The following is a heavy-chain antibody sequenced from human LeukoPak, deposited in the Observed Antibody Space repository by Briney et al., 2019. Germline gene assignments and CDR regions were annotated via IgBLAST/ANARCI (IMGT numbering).Heavy chain of an antibody. CDR2: IRQDGSQK. CDR3: ARESGSVTSEVDFGY. CDR1: GFTFSSYW. J-gene: IGHJ4*02. V-gene: IGHV3-7*01. D-gene: IGHD4-17*01. Sequence: SGGSLRLSCAASGFTFSSYWMSWVRQAPGKGLEWVATIRQDGSQKYYVDSVKGRFTISRDNAKNSLYLQMNSLRAEDTAVYYCARESGSVTSEVDFGYWGQGTLVTVSS.